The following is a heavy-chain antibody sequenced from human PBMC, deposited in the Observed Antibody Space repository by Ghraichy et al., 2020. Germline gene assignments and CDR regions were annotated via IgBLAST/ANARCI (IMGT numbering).Heavy chain of an antibody. J-gene: IGHJ6*02. Sequence: EALNISCAVYGGSFSGYYWSWIRQPPGKGLEWIGEINHSGSTNYNPSLKSRVTISVDTSKNQFSLKLSSVTAADTAVYYCARGPQMKYSSGWYSYYYYGMDVWGQGTTVTVSS. V-gene: IGHV4-34*01. CDR2: INHSGST. D-gene: IGHD6-19*01. CDR3: ARGPQMKYSSGWYSYYYYGMDV. CDR1: GGSFSGYY.